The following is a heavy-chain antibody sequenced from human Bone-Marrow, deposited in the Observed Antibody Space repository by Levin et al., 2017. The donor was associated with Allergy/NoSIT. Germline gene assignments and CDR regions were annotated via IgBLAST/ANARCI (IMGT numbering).Heavy chain of an antibody. J-gene: IGHJ4*02. CDR3: VREGSDSGWIDS. V-gene: IGHV3-13*04. D-gene: IGHD6-19*01. Sequence: QSGGSLRLSCAATGFTLSSFDMQWVRQATGEGLECVAAIGPAGHPYYSGSVKGRFTISRDIAKNSLYLQMNSLRAGDTAVYYCVREGSDSGWIDSWGQGTLVTVSS. CDR1: GFTLSSFD. CDR2: IGPAGHP.